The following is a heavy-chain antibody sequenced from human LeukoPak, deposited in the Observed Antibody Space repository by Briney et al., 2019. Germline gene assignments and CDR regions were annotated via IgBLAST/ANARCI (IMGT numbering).Heavy chain of an antibody. CDR3: AKDAGYNYSLDY. CDR2: ISYDGSNK. Sequence: PGRSLRLSCAASGFTFSSYGMHWVRQAPGKGLEWVAVISYDGSNKYYADSVKGRFTISRDNSKNTLYLQMNSLRAEDTAVYYCAKDAGYNYSLDYWGQGTLVTVSS. V-gene: IGHV3-30*18. D-gene: IGHD5-18*01. CDR1: GFTFSSYG. J-gene: IGHJ4*02.